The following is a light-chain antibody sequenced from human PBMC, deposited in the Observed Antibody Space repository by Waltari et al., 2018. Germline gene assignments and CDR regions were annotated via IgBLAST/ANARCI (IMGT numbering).Light chain of an antibody. CDR2: DVT. Sequence: QSVLTHPASVSGSPGQSVTIPCTGTTSYMRRYNYVSWYQQRPATAPQLLIYDVTIRPSGVSNRFSGSKSDNTASLTISGLQAEDEASYYCCSYADSGTLVFGGGTKLTVL. J-gene: IGLJ3*02. V-gene: IGLV2-14*01. CDR1: TSYMRRYNY. CDR3: CSYADSGTLV.